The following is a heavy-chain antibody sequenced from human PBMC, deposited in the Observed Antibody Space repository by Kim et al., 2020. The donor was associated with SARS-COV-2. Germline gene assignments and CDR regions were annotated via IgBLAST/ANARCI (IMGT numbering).Heavy chain of an antibody. Sequence: GGSLRLSCAASGFTFSNYAMSWVRQAPGEGLEWVSSISGSNGMTSYVDSVRGRFSISRDNSKNTLYLQMNSLTVDDTAVYYCAIVGGWGTVVNTPNYWGLGTLVTVSS. J-gene: IGHJ4*02. V-gene: IGHV3-23*01. D-gene: IGHD2-21*01. CDR3: AIVGGWGTVVNTPNY. CDR2: ISGSNGMT. CDR1: GFTFSNYA.